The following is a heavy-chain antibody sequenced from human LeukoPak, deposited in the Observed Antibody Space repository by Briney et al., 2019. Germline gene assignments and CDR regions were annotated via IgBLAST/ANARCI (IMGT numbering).Heavy chain of an antibody. J-gene: IGHJ4*02. V-gene: IGHV3-7*03. D-gene: IGHD4-23*01. CDR1: GFIFGDYW. CDR2: INQNGGVK. Sequence: GGSLRLSCVASGFIFGDYWMRWVRKAPGKGLEWVATINQNGGVKHYVDSVKGRFTISRENAKTSLFLQMNSLRIDDTAMYYCTRTVNSASDFWGQGTLVTVS. CDR3: TRTVNSASDF.